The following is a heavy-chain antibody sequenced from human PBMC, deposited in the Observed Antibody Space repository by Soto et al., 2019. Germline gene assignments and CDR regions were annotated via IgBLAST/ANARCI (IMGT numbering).Heavy chain of an antibody. CDR1: GGSFSGYY. J-gene: IGHJ6*03. CDR2: INHSGST. Sequence: SETLSLTCAVYGGSFSGYYWSWIRQPPGKGLEWIGEINHSGSTNYNPSLKSRVTISVDTSKNQFSLKLSSVTAADTVVYYCARDRYYCSSTSCYGGGYYYYMDVWGKGTTVTVS. V-gene: IGHV4-34*01. CDR3: ARDRYYCSSTSCYGGGYYYYMDV. D-gene: IGHD2-2*01.